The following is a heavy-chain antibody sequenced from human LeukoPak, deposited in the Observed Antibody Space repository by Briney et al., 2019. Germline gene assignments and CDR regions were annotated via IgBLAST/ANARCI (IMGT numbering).Heavy chain of an antibody. CDR2: ISGSGGST. V-gene: IGHV3-23*01. Sequence: PGGSLKLSCAASGFTFSSYAMSWVRQAPGKGLEWVSAISGSGGSTYYADSVKGRFTISRDNSKNTLYLQMNSLRAEDTAVYYCAKVRRMATYYFDYWGQGTLVTVSS. CDR3: AKVRRMATYYFDY. CDR1: GFTFSSYA. J-gene: IGHJ4*02.